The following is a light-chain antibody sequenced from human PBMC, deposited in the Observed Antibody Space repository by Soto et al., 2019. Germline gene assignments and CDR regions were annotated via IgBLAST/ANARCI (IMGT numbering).Light chain of an antibody. CDR1: QSISSW. CDR3: KQSYSTPRT. J-gene: IGKJ1*01. V-gene: IGKV1-5*01. Sequence: DIQMTQSPSTLSASVGDRVTITCRASQSISSWLAWYQQKPGKAHKLLIYDASSLESGVQSRFSGSGSGTDFTLTISSLQPEDFATYYCKQSYSTPRTFGQGTKVDIK. CDR2: DAS.